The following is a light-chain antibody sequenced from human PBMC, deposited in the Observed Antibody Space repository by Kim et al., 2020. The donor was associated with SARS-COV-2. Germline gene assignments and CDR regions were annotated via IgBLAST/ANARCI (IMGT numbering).Light chain of an antibody. CDR2: GTS. V-gene: IGKV3-20*01. Sequence: LSAGERATLSCRASQSGAPNHLAGFRQKPGQAPRRLIYGTSSRATGIPDRFSASECGTDFTLTISRLEPEDFAVYFCQQYDRPQYAFGQGTKLEI. J-gene: IGKJ2*01. CDR1: QSGAPNH. CDR3: QQYDRPQYA.